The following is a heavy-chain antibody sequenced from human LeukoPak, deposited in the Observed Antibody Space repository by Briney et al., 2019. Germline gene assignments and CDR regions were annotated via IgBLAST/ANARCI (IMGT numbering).Heavy chain of an antibody. V-gene: IGHV3-23*01. CDR2: ITDSGRKT. CDR3: AKDSSSWIY. D-gene: IGHD6-6*01. Sequence: PGGSLRLSCAASGLTFSNYAMNWVRQASGRGLEWVSGITDSGRKTYYADSVKGRFTISRDNAKRSLYLQMSSLRTEDTAVYYCAKDSSSWIYWGQGTLVTVSS. J-gene: IGHJ4*02. CDR1: GLTFSNYA.